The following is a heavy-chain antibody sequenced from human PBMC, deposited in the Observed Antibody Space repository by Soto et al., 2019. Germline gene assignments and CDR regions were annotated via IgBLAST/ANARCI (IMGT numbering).Heavy chain of an antibody. V-gene: IGHV4-30-4*01. J-gene: IGHJ1*01. D-gene: IGHD3-9*01. CDR2: IYYSGST. Sequence: SETLSLTCTVSGGSISSGDYYWSWIRQPPGKGLEWIGYIYYSGSTYYNPSLKSRVTISVDTSKNQFSLKLSSVTAADTAVYYCARAATYYDILTGYYNLSYFQHWGQGTQVTV. CDR3: ARAATYYDILTGYYNLSYFQH. CDR1: GGSISSGDYY.